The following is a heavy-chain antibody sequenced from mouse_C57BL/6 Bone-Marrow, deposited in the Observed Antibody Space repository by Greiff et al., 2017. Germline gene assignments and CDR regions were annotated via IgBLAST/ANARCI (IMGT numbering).Heavy chain of an antibody. CDR2: INPSTGGT. Sequence: VQLKESGPELVKPGASVKISCKASGYSFTGYYMNWVKQSPEKSLEWIGEINPSTGGTTYNQKFKAKATLTVDKSSSTAYMQLKSLTSEDSAVYDCARESYLLSFAYWGQGTLVTVSA. CDR1: GYSFTGYY. V-gene: IGHV1-42*01. J-gene: IGHJ3*01. CDR3: ARESYLLSFAY. D-gene: IGHD2-10*01.